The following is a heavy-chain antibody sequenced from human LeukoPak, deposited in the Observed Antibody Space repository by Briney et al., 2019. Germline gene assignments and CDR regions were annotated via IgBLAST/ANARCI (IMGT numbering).Heavy chain of an antibody. V-gene: IGHV3-66*04. J-gene: IGHJ4*02. D-gene: IGHD5/OR15-5a*01. CDR2: IYSGGST. Sequence: GGSLRLSCAASGFTFSSYSMNWVRQAPGKGLEWVSVIYSGGSTYYADSVKGRFTISRDNSKNTLYLQMNSLRAEDTAVYYCARLSSTGDYWGQGTLVTVSS. CDR1: GFTFSSYS. CDR3: ARLSSTGDY.